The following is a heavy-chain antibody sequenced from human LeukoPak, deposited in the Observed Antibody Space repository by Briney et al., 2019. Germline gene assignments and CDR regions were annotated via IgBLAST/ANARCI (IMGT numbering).Heavy chain of an antibody. D-gene: IGHD3-9*01. J-gene: IGHJ3*02. CDR2: IYYSGST. Sequence: PSETLSLTCTVSGGSISSYYWSWTREPPGKGLEWIVYIYYSGSTNYNPSLKSRVTISVDTSKNQFSLKLSSVTAADTAVYYCARDVTGYYGNDAFDIWGQGTMVTVSS. V-gene: IGHV4-59*01. CDR1: GGSISSYY. CDR3: ARDVTGYYGNDAFDI.